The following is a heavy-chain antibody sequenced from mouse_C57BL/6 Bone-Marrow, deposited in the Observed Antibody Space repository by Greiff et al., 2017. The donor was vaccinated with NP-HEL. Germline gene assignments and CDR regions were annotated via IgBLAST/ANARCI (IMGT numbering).Heavy chain of an antibody. CDR3: ARLFYYAMDY. V-gene: IGHV5-12*01. Sequence: DVQLVESGGGLVQPGGSLKLSCAASGFTFSDYYMYWVRQTPEKRLEWVAYISNGGGSTYYPDTVKGRFTISRDNAKNTLYLQMSRLKSEDTAMYYCARLFYYAMDYWGQGTSVTVSS. CDR2: ISNGGGST. CDR1: GFTFSDYY. J-gene: IGHJ4*01.